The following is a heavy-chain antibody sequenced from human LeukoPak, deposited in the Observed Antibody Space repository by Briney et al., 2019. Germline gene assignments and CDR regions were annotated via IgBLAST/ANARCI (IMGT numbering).Heavy chain of an antibody. D-gene: IGHD3-22*01. CDR1: GGSISSSSYY. CDR2: IYYSGST. CDR3: ARDSSGYYRGRRNDAFDI. Sequence: SETLSLTCTVSGGSISSSSYYWGWIRQPPGKGLEWIGSIYYSGSTYYNPSLKSRVTISVDTSKNQFSLKLSSVTAADTAVYYCARDSSGYYRGRRNDAFDIWGQGTMVTVSS. J-gene: IGHJ3*02. V-gene: IGHV4-39*07.